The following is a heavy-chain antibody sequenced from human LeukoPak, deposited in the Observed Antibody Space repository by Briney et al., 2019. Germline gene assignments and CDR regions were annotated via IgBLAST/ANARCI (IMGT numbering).Heavy chain of an antibody. CDR1: GYTFTSYG. Sequence: ASVKVSCKASGYTFTSYGISWVRQAPGQGLEWMGWISAYSGNTNYAQKPRGRVTMTTDTSTSTAYMELRSLRSDDTAVYYCARLEYDILTGYTYYFDYWGQGTLVTVSS. D-gene: IGHD3-9*01. J-gene: IGHJ4*02. CDR3: ARLEYDILTGYTYYFDY. V-gene: IGHV1-18*01. CDR2: ISAYSGNT.